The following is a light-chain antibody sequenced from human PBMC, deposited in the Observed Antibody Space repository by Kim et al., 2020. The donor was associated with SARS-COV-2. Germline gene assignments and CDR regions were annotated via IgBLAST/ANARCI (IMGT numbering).Light chain of an antibody. CDR3: QHYDNWPPIT. CDR2: GAS. V-gene: IGKV3D-15*01. Sequence: DIVMTQSPATLSVSPGERATLSCRASQSVRTKLAWYQQKPGQAPRLLIYGASTRATGIPARFSGSGSGTDFTLTISSLQSEDFAVYFCQHYDNWPPITFGQGTRLEIK. J-gene: IGKJ5*01. CDR1: QSVRTK.